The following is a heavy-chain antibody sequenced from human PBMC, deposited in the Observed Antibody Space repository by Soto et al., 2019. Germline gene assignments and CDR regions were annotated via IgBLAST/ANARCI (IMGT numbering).Heavy chain of an antibody. CDR1: GGSFSGYY. Sequence: PSETLSLTCAVYGGSFSGYYWSWIRQPPGKWLEWIGEINHSGSTNYNPSLKSRVTISVDTSKNQFSLKLSSVTAADTAVYYCAGIGLYRRSWSWFDPWGQGXLVTVYS. J-gene: IGHJ5*02. V-gene: IGHV4-34*01. D-gene: IGHD6-13*01. CDR2: INHSGST. CDR3: AGIGLYRRSWSWFDP.